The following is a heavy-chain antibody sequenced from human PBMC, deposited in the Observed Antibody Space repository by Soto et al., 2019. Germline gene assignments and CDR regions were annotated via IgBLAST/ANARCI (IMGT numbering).Heavy chain of an antibody. CDR3: AGGMGCSGGSCYYYYYMDV. V-gene: IGHV4-59*08. J-gene: IGHJ6*03. Sequence: SETLSLTCTVSGGSISSYYWSWIRQPPGKGLEWIGYIYYSGSTNYNPSLKSRVTISVNTSKNQFSLKLSSVTAADTAVYYCAGGMGCSGGSCYYYYYMDVWGKGTTVTVSS. CDR1: GGSISSYY. D-gene: IGHD2-15*01. CDR2: IYYSGST.